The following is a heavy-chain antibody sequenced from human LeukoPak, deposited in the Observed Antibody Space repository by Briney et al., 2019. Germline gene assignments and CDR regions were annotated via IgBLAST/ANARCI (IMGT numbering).Heavy chain of an antibody. D-gene: IGHD4-23*01. Sequence: PSETLPLTCTVSGGSISSGGYYWNWIRQHPGKGLEWIGNINYSGSTYYNPSLKSRVTVSIDTSKNQFSLKLSSVTAADTAVYYCARVPTLLETTVATYYFDYWGQGALVTVSS. CDR2: INYSGST. CDR1: GGSISSGGYY. V-gene: IGHV4-31*03. J-gene: IGHJ4*02. CDR3: ARVPTLLETTVATYYFDY.